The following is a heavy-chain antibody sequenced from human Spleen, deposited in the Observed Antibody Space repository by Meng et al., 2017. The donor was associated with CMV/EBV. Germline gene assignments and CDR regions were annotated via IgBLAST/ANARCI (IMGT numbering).Heavy chain of an antibody. CDR2: FYYSGNT. CDR3: ARGGYCSSTSCYSPFDY. Sequence: SETLSLTCTVSGGSISSSSYYWGWVRQPPGKGLEWIGSFYYSGNTYYNPSLKSRLTISVDTSKNQFSLKLSSVTAADTAVYYCARGGYCSSTSCYSPFDYWGQGTLVTVSS. CDR1: GGSISSSSYY. J-gene: IGHJ4*02. V-gene: IGHV4-39*01. D-gene: IGHD2-2*02.